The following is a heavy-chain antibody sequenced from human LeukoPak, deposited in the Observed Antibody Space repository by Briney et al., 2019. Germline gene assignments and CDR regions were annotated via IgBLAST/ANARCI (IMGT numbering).Heavy chain of an antibody. Sequence: GGSLSLSCAASGFAFSSYEMNWVRQAPGKGLEWVSYISSSGSTIYYADSVKGRFTISRDNAKNSLYLQMNSLRAEDTAVYYCARERQGRDILTGYDAFDIWGQGTMVTVSS. J-gene: IGHJ3*02. CDR3: ARERQGRDILTGYDAFDI. CDR2: ISSSGSTI. V-gene: IGHV3-48*03. D-gene: IGHD3-9*01. CDR1: GFAFSSYE.